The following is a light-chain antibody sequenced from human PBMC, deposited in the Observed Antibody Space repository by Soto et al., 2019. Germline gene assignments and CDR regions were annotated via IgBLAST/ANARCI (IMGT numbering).Light chain of an antibody. J-gene: IGLJ1*01. CDR3: QSFDSSLSGYV. Sequence: QSVLTQPPSVSGAPGQRVTISCTGSSSNIGAGYDVHWYQQLPGTAPKPLIYDNNNRPSGVPDRFSGSKSGTSASLAITGLQAEDEADYYCQSFDSSLSGYVFGTGTKLTVL. CDR1: SSNIGAGYD. CDR2: DNN. V-gene: IGLV1-40*01.